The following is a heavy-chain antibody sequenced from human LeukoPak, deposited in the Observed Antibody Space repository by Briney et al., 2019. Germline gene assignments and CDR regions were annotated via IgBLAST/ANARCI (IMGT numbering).Heavy chain of an antibody. CDR2: IKQDESEK. Sequence: GGSLRLSCAASGFTFHNYSMNWVRQAPGKGLEWVANIKQDESEKYYVDSLKGRFTISRDNAKNSLYLQMNSLRAEDTAVYYCARDKIEGPTKLDYWGQGILVTVSS. CDR1: GFTFHNYS. J-gene: IGHJ4*02. V-gene: IGHV3-7*01. CDR3: ARDKIEGPTKLDY. D-gene: IGHD1-1*01.